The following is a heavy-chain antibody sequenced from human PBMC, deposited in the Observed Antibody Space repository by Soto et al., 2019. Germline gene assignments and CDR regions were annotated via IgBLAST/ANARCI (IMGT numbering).Heavy chain of an antibody. V-gene: IGHV3-7*01. D-gene: IGHD6-13*01. CDR2: IHPDGGAK. J-gene: IGHJ4*02. CDR3: ARDHTRSWSTSDC. Sequence: EVQLVESGGGLVQPGGSLRLSCAASGFTFSNFWMTWVRQAPGKGLEWVANIHPDGGAKYYVDSVKGRFTISRDNPKNSRYLQMDSLRADDTAVYFCARDHTRSWSTSDCWGQGTLVTVSS. CDR1: GFTFSNFW.